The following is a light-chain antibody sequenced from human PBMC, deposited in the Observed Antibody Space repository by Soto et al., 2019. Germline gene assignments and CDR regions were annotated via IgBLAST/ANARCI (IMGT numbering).Light chain of an antibody. CDR2: DVT. Sequence: QSALTQPPSASGSPGQSVTISCTGTSSDVGGYNYVSWYQQFPGEAPTLMIYDVTKRPSGVPDRFSGSKSGNTASLTVSGLLAEDEADYYCSSHAGSTVVFVGGTKLTVL. CDR1: SSDVGGYNY. V-gene: IGLV2-8*01. CDR3: SSHAGSTVV. J-gene: IGLJ2*01.